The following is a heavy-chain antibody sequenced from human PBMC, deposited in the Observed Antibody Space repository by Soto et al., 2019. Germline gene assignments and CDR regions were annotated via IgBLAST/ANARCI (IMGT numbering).Heavy chain of an antibody. CDR3: ATLTAGGSGRGY. V-gene: IGHV4-31*03. CDR2: ITGSP. J-gene: IGHJ4*02. Sequence: QVQLQESGPGLVEPSQTLSLTCTVSGASVSSASYHWSWIRQHPGKGLEWIGYITGSPYYNPSIKSRVTISLDTSRNHFSLELSSVTAADTAVYYCATLTAGGSGRGYWGQGTLVTVSS. D-gene: IGHD5-12*01. CDR1: GASVSSASYH.